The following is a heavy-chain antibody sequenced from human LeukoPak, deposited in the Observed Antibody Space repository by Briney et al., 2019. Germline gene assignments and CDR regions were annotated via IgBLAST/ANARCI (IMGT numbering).Heavy chain of an antibody. CDR1: GFTFSSYA. Sequence: EPGGSLRLSCAASGFTFSSYAMSWVRQAPGKGLEWVSAISGSGGSTYYADSVKGRFTISRDNSKNTLYLQMNSLRAEDTAVYYCAKGDIVATRDPSDYWGQGTLVTVSS. V-gene: IGHV3-23*01. J-gene: IGHJ4*02. CDR2: ISGSGGST. D-gene: IGHD5-12*01. CDR3: AKGDIVATRDPSDY.